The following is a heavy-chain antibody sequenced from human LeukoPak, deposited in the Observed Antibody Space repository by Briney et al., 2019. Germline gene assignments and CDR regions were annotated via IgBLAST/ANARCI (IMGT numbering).Heavy chain of an antibody. CDR1: GGSISSYY. J-gene: IGHJ4*02. CDR3: AREAPICSGGTCYDY. Sequence: SETLSLTCTVSGGSISSYYWSWIRQPPGKGLEWIGYIHYSGSTNYNPSLKSRAIISVDTSKNQFSLKLSSVTAADTAVYYCAREAPICSGGTCYDYWGQGTLVTVSS. D-gene: IGHD2-15*01. V-gene: IGHV4-59*01. CDR2: IHYSGST.